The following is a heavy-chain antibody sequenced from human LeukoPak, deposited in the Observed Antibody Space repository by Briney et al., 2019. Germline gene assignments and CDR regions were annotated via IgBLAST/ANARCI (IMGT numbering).Heavy chain of an antibody. Sequence: GASVKVSCKASGYSFTSNYIHWVRQATGRGLEWMGMIYPRDGSTSYAQKFQGRVTVARDTSTSTVHMELSGLRSEDTAVYYCARDQEAFDYWGQGTLVTVSS. CDR1: GYSFTSNY. J-gene: IGHJ4*02. CDR3: ARDQEAFDY. V-gene: IGHV1-46*01. CDR2: IYPRDGST.